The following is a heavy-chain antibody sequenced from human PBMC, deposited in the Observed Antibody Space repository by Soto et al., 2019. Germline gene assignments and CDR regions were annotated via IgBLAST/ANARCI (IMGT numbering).Heavy chain of an antibody. CDR3: ARVGGINWFDP. CDR2: IYYSGST. V-gene: IGHV4-31*03. CDR1: GGSISSVGYY. D-gene: IGHD1-20*01. J-gene: IGHJ5*02. Sequence: QVQLQESGPGLVKPSQTLSLTCTVSGGSISSVGYYWRWIRQHPGKGLEWLGYIYYSGSTSYNPSLKRRVTISVDTSKNQFSLKLSSVTAADTAVYYCARVGGINWFDPWGQGTLVTLSS.